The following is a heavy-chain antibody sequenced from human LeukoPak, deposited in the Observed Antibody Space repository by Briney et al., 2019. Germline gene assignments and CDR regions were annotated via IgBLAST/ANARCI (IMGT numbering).Heavy chain of an antibody. Sequence: SETLSLTCTVSGASISSDYWSWIRQPPGKGLQWIGYVYYSGSTNYSPSLKSRVTISLDTSRTRFSLKLSSVTTADTAVYYCARSSNTSLFLWGQGTLVTVSS. V-gene: IGHV4-59*01. CDR2: VYYSGST. D-gene: IGHD3-3*02. CDR1: GASISSDY. CDR3: ARSSNTSLFL. J-gene: IGHJ4*02.